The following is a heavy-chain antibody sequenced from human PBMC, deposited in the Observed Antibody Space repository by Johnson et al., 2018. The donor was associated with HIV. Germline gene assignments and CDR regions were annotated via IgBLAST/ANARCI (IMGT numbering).Heavy chain of an antibody. J-gene: IGHJ3*02. Sequence: VLLVESGGGLVQPGGSLRLSCAASGFTFSDAWMNWVRQAPGKGLEWIGRIKGKTDGGTTDYDVPVKVRFTRSRDDEKNTLYLQMNRLQTEDKAVSYCKTVRFPTVLPSFDIWGQGTMFTVSS. CDR3: KTVRFPTVLPSFDI. D-gene: IGHD1-1*01. CDR2: IKGKTDGGTT. V-gene: IGHV3-15*01. CDR1: GFTFSDAW.